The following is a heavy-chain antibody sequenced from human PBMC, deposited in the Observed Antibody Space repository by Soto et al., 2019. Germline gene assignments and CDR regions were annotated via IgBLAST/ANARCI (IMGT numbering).Heavy chain of an antibody. J-gene: IGHJ3*02. Sequence: GGSLRLSCVASGFTFSSNGMHWVRQAPGKGLEWVAVISYDGSSKFYADSVKGRFTISRDNSKNALYLQMNILGAEDTAVYYRAKLLYRSGTDVVGIWGQGTMVTVSS. CDR1: GFTFSSNG. CDR3: AKLLYRSGTDVVGI. CDR2: ISYDGSSK. D-gene: IGHD6-19*01. V-gene: IGHV3-30*18.